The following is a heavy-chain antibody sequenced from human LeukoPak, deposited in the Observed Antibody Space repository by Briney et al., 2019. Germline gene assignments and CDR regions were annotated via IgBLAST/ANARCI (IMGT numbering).Heavy chain of an antibody. J-gene: IGHJ4*02. CDR2: IYFSGST. CDR1: GGSLSSHY. D-gene: IGHD3-22*01. CDR3: ARVAGNRIKWLPYYFDY. V-gene: IGHV4-59*11. Sequence: SETLSLTCSVSGGSLSSHYWSWIRQPPGKGLEWIGYIYFSGSTNYNPSLKSRVTMSVDTSKNQFSLKLSSVTAADTAVYYCARVAGNRIKWLPYYFDYWGQGTLVTVSS.